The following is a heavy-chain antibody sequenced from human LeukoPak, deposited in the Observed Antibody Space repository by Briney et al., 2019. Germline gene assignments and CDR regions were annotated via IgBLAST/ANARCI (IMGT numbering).Heavy chain of an antibody. CDR3: ARLKAAAGTLDY. J-gene: IGHJ4*02. CDR1: GGSFSGYY. CDR2: INHSGST. D-gene: IGHD6-13*01. V-gene: IGHV4-34*01. Sequence: SETLSLTCAVYGGSFSGYYWNWIRQPPGKGLEWIGEINHSGSTNYNPSLKSRVTISVDTSKNQFSLKLSSVTAADTAVYYCARLKAAAGTLDYWGQGTLVTVSS.